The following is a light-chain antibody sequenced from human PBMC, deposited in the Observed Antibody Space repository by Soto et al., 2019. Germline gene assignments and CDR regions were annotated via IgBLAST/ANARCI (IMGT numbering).Light chain of an antibody. CDR3: QQYAQLLPVT. CDR1: QSVSSN. CDR2: GAF. J-gene: IGKJ4*01. Sequence: EIVLTQSPGTLSLSPGETVALFCRASQSVSSNLAWYQQRPGQPPRLLTHGAFTRATGTPDRFIGSGFGTDFTLTISRLEPEDFGVYYCQQYAQLLPVTFGGGTTVEVK. V-gene: IGKV3-20*01.